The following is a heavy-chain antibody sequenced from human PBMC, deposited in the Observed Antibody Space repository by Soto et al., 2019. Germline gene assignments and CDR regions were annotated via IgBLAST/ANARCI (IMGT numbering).Heavy chain of an antibody. CDR2: TYYRSKWYN. CDR1: GDSVSSNSAA. V-gene: IGHV6-1*01. Sequence: SQTLSLTCAISGDSVSSNSAAWNWIRQSPSRGLGWLGRTYYRSKWYNDYAVSVKSRITINPDTSKNQFSLQLNSVTPEDTAVHYCARDLRLRWGGYYYYGMDVWGQGTTVTVSS. J-gene: IGHJ6*02. CDR3: ARDLRLRWGGYYYYGMDV. D-gene: IGHD4-17*01.